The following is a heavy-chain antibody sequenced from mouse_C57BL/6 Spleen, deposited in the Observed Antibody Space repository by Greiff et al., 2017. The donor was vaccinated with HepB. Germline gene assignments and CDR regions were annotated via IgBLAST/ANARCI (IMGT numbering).Heavy chain of an antibody. CDR3: ARQDYGSRFAY. CDR2: IYPGDGDT. CDR1: GYAFSSYW. V-gene: IGHV1-80*01. D-gene: IGHD1-1*01. Sequence: QVQLKQSGAELVKPGASVKISCKASGYAFSSYWMNWVKQRPGKGLEWIGQIYPGDGDTNYNGKFKGKATLTADKSSSTAYMQLSSLTSEDSAVYFCARQDYGSRFAYWGQGTLVTVSA. J-gene: IGHJ3*01.